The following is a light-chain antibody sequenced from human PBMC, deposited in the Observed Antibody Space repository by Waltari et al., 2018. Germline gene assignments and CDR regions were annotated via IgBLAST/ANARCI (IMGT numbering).Light chain of an antibody. CDR3: QVWDSGTNHYV. CDR2: DDG. CDR1: KSGSQN. J-gene: IGLJ1*01. Sequence: SYELTPPPSVSVAPGQTARLPRDGYKSGSQNVHWYPHKPGQAPVLVVYDDGDRPSGIPERFSGSNSGNTAALTISRVDAGDEAEYYCQVWDSGTNHYVFGTVTKVTVL. V-gene: IGLV3-21*02.